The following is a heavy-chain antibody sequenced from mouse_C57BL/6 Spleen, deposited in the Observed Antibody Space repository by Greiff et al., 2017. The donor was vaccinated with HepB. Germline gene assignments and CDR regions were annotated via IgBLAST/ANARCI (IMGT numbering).Heavy chain of an antibody. CDR2: IDPETGGT. D-gene: IGHD1-1*01. J-gene: IGHJ4*01. CDR1: GYTFTDYE. Sequence: VQLQQSGAELVRPGASVTLSCKASGYTFTDYEMHWVKQTPVHGLEWIGAIDPETGGTAYNQKFKGKAILTADKSSSTAYMELRSLTSEDSAVYYCTRITTVVEYYYAMDYWGQGTSVTVSS. V-gene: IGHV1-15*01. CDR3: TRITTVVEYYYAMDY.